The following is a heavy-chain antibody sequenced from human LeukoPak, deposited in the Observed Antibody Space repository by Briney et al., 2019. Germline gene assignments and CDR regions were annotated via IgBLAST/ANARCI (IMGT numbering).Heavy chain of an antibody. D-gene: IGHD3-10*01. V-gene: IGHV4-34*01. CDR3: ARRIRGVNDAFDI. Sequence: SETLSLTCTVYGGSFSDYYWSWIRQPPGKGLEWIGEINHSGTTNNNPSLKSRVTISVDTSKNQFSLKLSSVTAADTADYYCARRIRGVNDAFDIWGQGTMVTVSS. J-gene: IGHJ3*02. CDR1: GGSFSDYY. CDR2: INHSGTT.